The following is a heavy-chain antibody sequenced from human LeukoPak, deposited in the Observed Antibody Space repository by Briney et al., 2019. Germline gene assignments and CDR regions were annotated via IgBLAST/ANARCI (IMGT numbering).Heavy chain of an antibody. Sequence: PSETLSLTCTVSGYSISSGYYWGWIRQPPGKGLEWIGSIYHSGSTYYNPSLKSRVTISVDTSKNQFSLKLSSVTAADTAVYYCATRQGTDWGQGTLVTVSS. V-gene: IGHV4-38-2*02. CDR2: IYHSGST. CDR1: GYSISSGYY. CDR3: ATRQGTD. J-gene: IGHJ4*02.